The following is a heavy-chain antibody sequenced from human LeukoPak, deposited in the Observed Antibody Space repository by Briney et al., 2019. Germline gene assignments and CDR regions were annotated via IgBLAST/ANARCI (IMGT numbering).Heavy chain of an antibody. CDR1: GGSISSYY. V-gene: IGHV4-59*01. CDR2: IYYSGST. D-gene: IGHD5-12*01. J-gene: IGHJ4*02. Sequence: SETLSLTCTVSGGSISSYYWSWIRQPPGKGLEWIGYIYYSGSTNYNPSLKSRVTISVDTSKNQFSLKLSSVTAADTAVYYCWESYSGFEPAFDYLGQGTLVTVSS. CDR3: WESYSGFEPAFDY.